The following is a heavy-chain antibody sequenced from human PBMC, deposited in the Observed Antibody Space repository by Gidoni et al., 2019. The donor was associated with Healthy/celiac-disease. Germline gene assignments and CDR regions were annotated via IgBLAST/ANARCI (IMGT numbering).Heavy chain of an antibody. D-gene: IGHD5-12*01. J-gene: IGHJ3*02. CDR3: ARTLSFARDVLIAEKVALDRAFDI. Sequence: QVQLVQSGAEVKKPGASVKVSCKASGYTFTSYAMHWVRQAPGQRLEWMGWVNAGNGNTKYSQKFQGRVTITRDTSASTAYMELSSLRSEDTAVYYCARTLSFARDVLIAEKVALDRAFDIWGQGTMVTVSS. CDR1: GYTFTSYA. CDR2: VNAGNGNT. V-gene: IGHV1-3*01.